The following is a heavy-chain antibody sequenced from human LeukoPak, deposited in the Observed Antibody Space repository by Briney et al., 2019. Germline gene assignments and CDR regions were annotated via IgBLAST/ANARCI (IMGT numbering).Heavy chain of an antibody. J-gene: IGHJ4*02. Sequence: GGSLRLSCAASGFTFSNYAMSWVRQAPGKGLEWVSTISGSGGSTYYADSVKGRFTISRDNSKNTLYLQMNSLGAEDTAIYHWAKRNGITVGMYYFDYRGQGTLVTVSS. D-gene: IGHD6-19*01. CDR2: ISGSGGST. CDR1: GFTFSNYA. V-gene: IGHV3-23*01. CDR3: AKRNGITVGMYYFDY.